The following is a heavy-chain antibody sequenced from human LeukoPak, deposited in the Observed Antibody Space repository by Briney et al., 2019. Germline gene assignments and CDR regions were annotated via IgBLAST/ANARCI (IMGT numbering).Heavy chain of an antibody. CDR3: ARGIIVGATWGENDNWFDP. J-gene: IGHJ5*02. CDR2: IYYSGST. V-gene: IGHV4-39*01. CDR1: GGSISSSSYY. D-gene: IGHD1-26*01. Sequence: SETLSLTCTVSGGSISSSSYYWGWIRQPPGKGLDWIGSIYYSGSTYYNPSLKSRVTISVDTSKNQFSLKLSSVTAADTAVYYCARGIIVGATWGENDNWFDPWGQGTLVTVSS.